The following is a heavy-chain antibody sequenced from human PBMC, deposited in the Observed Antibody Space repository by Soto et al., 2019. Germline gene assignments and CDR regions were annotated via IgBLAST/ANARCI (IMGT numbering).Heavy chain of an antibody. CDR2: ISYDGSNK. CDR3: AKDAFWGYRSSSPIDY. J-gene: IGHJ4*02. D-gene: IGHD6-13*01. V-gene: IGHV3-30*18. CDR1: GFTFSSYG. Sequence: QVQLVESGGGVVQPGRSLRLSCAASGFTFSSYGMHWVRQAPGKGLEWVAVISYDGSNKYYADSVKGRFTISRDNSQNTLYLQMNSLRAEDTAVYYCAKDAFWGYRSSSPIDYWGQGTLVTVSS.